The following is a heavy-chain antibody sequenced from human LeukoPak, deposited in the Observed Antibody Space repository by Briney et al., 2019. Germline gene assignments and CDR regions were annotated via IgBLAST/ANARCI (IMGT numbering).Heavy chain of an antibody. CDR3: ARSRQASGLFNS. J-gene: IGHJ5*01. V-gene: IGHV4-30-2*01. Sequence: SETLSLTCTVSGYAITSGGFSWNWIRQPPGKGLEWIGRIYDRGPAYYNPSLKSRFTISVDRPKNQFFLNVTSLTAADTAVYYCARSRQASGLFNSWGQGTLVVVSS. CDR2: IYDRGPA. D-gene: IGHD3-10*01. CDR1: GYAITSGGFS.